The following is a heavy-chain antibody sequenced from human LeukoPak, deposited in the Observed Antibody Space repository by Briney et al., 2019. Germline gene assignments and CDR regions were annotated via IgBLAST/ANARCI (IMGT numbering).Heavy chain of an antibody. J-gene: IGHJ5*02. D-gene: IGHD5-18*01. CDR1: GYTFATYW. CDR3: ARLVDTSLVNWYDP. CDR2: IYPGDSDT. Sequence: AGESLKISCRGSGYTFATYWIAWVRQMPGKGLEWMGIIYPGDSDTRYSPSFQGQVTISADKSISTAYLQWSSLKASDTAMYYCARLVDTSLVNWYDPWGQGTLVTVSS. V-gene: IGHV5-51*01.